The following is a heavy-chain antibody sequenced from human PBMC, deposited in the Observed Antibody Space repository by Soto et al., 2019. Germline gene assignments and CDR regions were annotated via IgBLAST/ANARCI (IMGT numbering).Heavy chain of an antibody. V-gene: IGHV3-7*04. CDR3: ARAMGSYCWSNHRFDI. Sequence: PGGSLRLSCAASGFTFSRYWMDWVRQAPRKGLEWVATIKHDGSEKYYVDSVKGRFIISRDNAKNSVFLQMNGLRVEDTAVYFCARAMGSYCWSNHRFDIWGQGTMVNVPS. D-gene: IGHD2-21*01. J-gene: IGHJ3*02. CDR1: GFTFSRYW. CDR2: IKHDGSEK.